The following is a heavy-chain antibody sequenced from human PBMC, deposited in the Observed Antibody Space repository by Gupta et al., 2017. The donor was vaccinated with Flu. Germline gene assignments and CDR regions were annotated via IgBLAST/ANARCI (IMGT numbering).Heavy chain of an antibody. Sequence: QVHLSQWGAGLLQPSQTLSLTCGVYGGSLIASHWPWIRQSPGKGLEWLGEIGRGGSPSYNPSLRGRVTIFADKATKQVSLRVDSMTAADTGVYYCARGASGGNVFDTWGQGTLVSVSS. CDR3: ARGASGGNVFDT. J-gene: IGHJ4*02. CDR1: GGSLIASH. CDR2: IGRGGSP. D-gene: IGHD4-23*01. V-gene: IGHV4-34*01.